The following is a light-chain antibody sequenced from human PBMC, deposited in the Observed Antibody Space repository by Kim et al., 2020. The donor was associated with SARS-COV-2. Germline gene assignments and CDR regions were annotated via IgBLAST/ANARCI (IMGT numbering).Light chain of an antibody. CDR2: GAS. CDR1: QSVSSN. Sequence: PGERATLSGRASQSVSSNLAWYQQKPGQAPRLLIYGASTRATGIPARFSGSGSGTEFTLTISSLQSEDFAVYYCQQYNNWPSTFGGGTKVDIK. J-gene: IGKJ4*01. V-gene: IGKV3-15*01. CDR3: QQYNNWPST.